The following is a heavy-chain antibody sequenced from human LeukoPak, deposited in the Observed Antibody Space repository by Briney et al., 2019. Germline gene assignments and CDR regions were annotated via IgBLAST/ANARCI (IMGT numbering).Heavy chain of an antibody. Sequence: SGGSLRLSCAASGFTLSSYAMSWVRQAPGKGLEWVSATSSSDAGTYHAESVRGRFTISRDNSKNILYMQMNSLRVDDTAKYYCAFSRNGMALSYFDYWGQGTLVTVSS. J-gene: IGHJ4*02. CDR3: AFSRNGMALSYFDY. D-gene: IGHD5-24*01. V-gene: IGHV3-23*01. CDR2: TSSSDAGT. CDR1: GFTLSSYA.